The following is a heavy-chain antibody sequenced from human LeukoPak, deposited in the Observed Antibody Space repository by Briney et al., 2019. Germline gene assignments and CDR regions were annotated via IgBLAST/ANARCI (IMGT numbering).Heavy chain of an antibody. Sequence: SVKVSCKASGGTFSSYAISWVRQAPGQGLEWMGGIIPIFGTANYVQKFQGRVTITADESTSTAYMELSSLRSEDTAVYYCARAENDILTGYYTLPYYYGMDVWGQGTTVTVSS. CDR2: IIPIFGTA. D-gene: IGHD3-9*01. CDR1: GGTFSSYA. J-gene: IGHJ6*02. CDR3: ARAENDILTGYYTLPYYYGMDV. V-gene: IGHV1-69*01.